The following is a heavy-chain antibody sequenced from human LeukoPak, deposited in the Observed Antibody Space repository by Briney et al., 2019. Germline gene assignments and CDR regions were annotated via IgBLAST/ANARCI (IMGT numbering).Heavy chain of an antibody. CDR1: GGSISSSSYY. CDR2: IYYSGST. D-gene: IGHD7-27*01. CDR3: ARAINLGIWQYWYFDL. Sequence: SETLSLTCTVSGGSISSSSYYWGWIRQPPGKGLEWIGSIYYSGSTYYNPSLKSRVTISVDTSKHQFSLKLSSVTAADTAVYYCARAINLGIWQYWYFDLWGRGTLVTVSP. J-gene: IGHJ2*01. V-gene: IGHV4-39*01.